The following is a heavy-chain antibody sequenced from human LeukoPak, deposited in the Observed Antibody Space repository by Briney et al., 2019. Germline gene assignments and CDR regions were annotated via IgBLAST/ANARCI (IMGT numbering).Heavy chain of an antibody. CDR2: IYTNGST. V-gene: IGHV4-61*02. D-gene: IGHD5-12*01. Sequence: SQTLSLTCTVSGGSISSGSYYGSWIRQPAGKGLEWIGRIYTNGSTNYNPSLKSRVTISVDTSKNQFSLKLSSVTAADTAVYYCARARGDRGYAFDIWGQGTMVTVSS. CDR3: ARARGDRGYAFDI. CDR1: GGSISSGSYY. J-gene: IGHJ3*02.